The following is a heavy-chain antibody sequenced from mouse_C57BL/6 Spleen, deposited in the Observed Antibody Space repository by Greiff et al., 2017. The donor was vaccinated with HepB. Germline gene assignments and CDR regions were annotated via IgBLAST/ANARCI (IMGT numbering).Heavy chain of an antibody. CDR1: GYAFSSSW. Sequence: VMLVESGPELVKPGASVKISCKASGYAFSSSWMNWVKQRPGKGLEWIGRIYPGDGDTNYNGKFKGKATLTADKSSSTAYMQLSSLTSEDSAVYFCARGVYILYYAMDYWGQGTSVTVSS. J-gene: IGHJ4*01. D-gene: IGHD1-3*01. V-gene: IGHV1-82*01. CDR3: ARGVYILYYAMDY. CDR2: IYPGDGDT.